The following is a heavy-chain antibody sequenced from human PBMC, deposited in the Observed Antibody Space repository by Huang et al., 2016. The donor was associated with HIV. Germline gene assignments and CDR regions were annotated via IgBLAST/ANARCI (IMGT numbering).Heavy chain of an antibody. CDR1: GASIASGSYF. D-gene: IGHD3-3*01. J-gene: IGHJ4*02. V-gene: IGHV4-61*09. Sequence: VQLQESGPGLVKPSQTLSLSCNVSGASIASGSYFWNWIRQPAGGGLEWIGHIYTTGSTDYNPSRKGRVAVSSDTSKNQCSLSLRSVTAADTAVYFCARGRVTSSGVVQSYDYWGQGSLVTVSS. CDR3: ARGRVTSSGVVQSYDY. CDR2: IYTTGST.